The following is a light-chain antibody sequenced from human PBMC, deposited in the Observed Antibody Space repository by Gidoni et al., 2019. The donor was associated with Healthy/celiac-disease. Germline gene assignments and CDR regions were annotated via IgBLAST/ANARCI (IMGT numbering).Light chain of an antibody. CDR3: QQSYSTPS. Sequence: EIQMTQSPSSLSASVGDRVTITCRASQSISSYLNWYQQKPGKAPKLLIYAASSFQSGVPSRFSGSGSGTDFTLTISSLQPEDFATYYCQQSYSTPSFGGGTKVEIK. V-gene: IGKV1-39*01. J-gene: IGKJ4*01. CDR1: QSISSY. CDR2: AAS.